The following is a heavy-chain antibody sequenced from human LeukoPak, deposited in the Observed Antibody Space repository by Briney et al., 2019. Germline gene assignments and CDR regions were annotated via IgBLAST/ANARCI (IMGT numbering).Heavy chain of an antibody. J-gene: IGHJ4*02. CDR2: INPNSGGT. CDR3: ARDPRYDDSSGTIY. Sequence: ASVKVSCKASGYTFTGYYMHWVRQAPGQGLEWMGWINPNSGGTNYAQKFQGRVTMTRDTSISTAYMELSRLRSDDTAMYYCARDPRYDDSSGTIYWGQGALVTVSS. V-gene: IGHV1-2*02. CDR1: GYTFTGYY. D-gene: IGHD3-22*01.